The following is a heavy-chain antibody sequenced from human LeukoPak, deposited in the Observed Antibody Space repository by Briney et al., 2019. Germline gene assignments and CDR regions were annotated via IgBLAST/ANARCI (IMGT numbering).Heavy chain of an antibody. CDR1: GFTFSSYE. CDR3: ASIASRKQLVDY. D-gene: IGHD6-13*01. J-gene: IGHJ4*02. CDR2: ISSSGSTI. V-gene: IGHV3-48*03. Sequence: GGSLRLSCAASGFTFSSYEMNWVRQAPGKGLEWVSYISSSGSTIYYADSVKGRFTIARDNAKSSVYLHMNSLRAEDTAVYYCASIASRKQLVDYWGQGTLVTVSS.